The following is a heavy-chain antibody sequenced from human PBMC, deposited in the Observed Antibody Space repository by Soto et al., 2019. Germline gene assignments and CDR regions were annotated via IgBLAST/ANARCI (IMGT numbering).Heavy chain of an antibody. CDR3: AKLLSGSIY. CDR2: IGSSGGTT. V-gene: IGHV3-23*01. Sequence: ESGGGLVQPGGSLRLSCAASGFTFSSYGMSWVRQAPGKGLEWVSAIGSSGGTTYYADSVKGRFTISRDNSRNTMSLQMSGLRVDDTAVYYCAKLLSGSIYWGQGTLVTVSS. D-gene: IGHD6-25*01. CDR1: GFTFSSYG. J-gene: IGHJ4*02.